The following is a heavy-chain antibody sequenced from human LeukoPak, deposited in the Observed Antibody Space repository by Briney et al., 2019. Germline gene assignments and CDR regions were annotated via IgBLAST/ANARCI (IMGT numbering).Heavy chain of an antibody. Sequence: PGGSLRLSCAASGFIFTRHAMTWVRQAPGKGLEWVCTTGISSVNTLCADSVKGRFTISRDNSKNTLYLQMKSLRAEDTAVYYCAKDLLTAITARPHHWGQGTLVTVSS. CDR1: GFIFTRHA. V-gene: IGHV3-23*01. J-gene: IGHJ5*02. CDR3: AKDLLTAITARPHH. D-gene: IGHD1-7*01. CDR2: TGISSVNT.